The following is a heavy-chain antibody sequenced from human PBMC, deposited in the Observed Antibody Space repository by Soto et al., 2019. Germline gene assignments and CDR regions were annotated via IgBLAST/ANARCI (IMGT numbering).Heavy chain of an antibody. V-gene: IGHV1-2*02. Sequence: GASVKVSCKASGYTFTGYYMHWVRQAPGQGLEWMGWINPNSGGTNYAQKFQGRVTMTRDTSISTAYMELSRLRSEDTAVYYCARIKKLSSSWGAFDIWGQGTMVTVAS. CDR2: INPNSGGT. CDR3: ARIKKLSSSWGAFDI. D-gene: IGHD6-13*01. CDR1: GYTFTGYY. J-gene: IGHJ3*02.